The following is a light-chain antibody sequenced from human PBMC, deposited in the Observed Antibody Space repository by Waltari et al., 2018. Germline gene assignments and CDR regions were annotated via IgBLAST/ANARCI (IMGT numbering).Light chain of an antibody. CDR1: QTVGTY. CDR2: DAF. J-gene: IGKJ2*03. CDR3: QQRSDRPPVS. Sequence: EIVFPQSPATLSLSPGDRATLSCRASQTVGTYLAWYQQKPGHAPRLLIYDAFNRATGIPARCSGSGSGTDFTLTISSLEHGDSAVYYCQQRSDRPPVSFGQGTKLEIK. V-gene: IGKV3-11*01.